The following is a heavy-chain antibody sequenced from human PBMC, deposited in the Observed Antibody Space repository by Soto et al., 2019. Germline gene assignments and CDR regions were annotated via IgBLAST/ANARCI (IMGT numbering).Heavy chain of an antibody. J-gene: IGHJ4*02. D-gene: IGHD2-2*01. CDR1: GGTFSSYA. V-gene: IGHV1-69*13. CDR3: ARDGYQPLPSGDY. Sequence: ASLKVSCKASGGTFSSYAIIWVRQAPGQGLEWMGGIIPIFGTANYAQKFQGRVTITADESTSTAYMELSSLRSEDTAVYYCARDGYQPLPSGDYWGQGTLVTVSS. CDR2: IIPIFGTA.